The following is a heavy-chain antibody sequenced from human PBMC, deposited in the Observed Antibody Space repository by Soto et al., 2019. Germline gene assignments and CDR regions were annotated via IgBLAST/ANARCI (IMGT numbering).Heavy chain of an antibody. J-gene: IGHJ6*02. CDR3: SRGKYGSASYYHHYYGMDV. D-gene: IGHD3-10*01. V-gene: IGHV4-34*01. CDR2: IDHSGST. Sequence: QVQLKQWGAGLLKPSETLSLTCAVYGGSFSGYFWTWIRQPPGKGLEWIGEIDHSGSTNYNPSLKRRLTIAIDTAKNQCSLKLSSVTAADTAVYYCSRGKYGSASYYHHYYGMDVWGQGTTVTVSS. CDR1: GGSFSGYF.